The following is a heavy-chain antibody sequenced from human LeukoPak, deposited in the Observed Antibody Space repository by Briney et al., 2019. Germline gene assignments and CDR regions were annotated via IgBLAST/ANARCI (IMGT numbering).Heavy chain of an antibody. Sequence: GESLKISCKGSGYSFTSYWIGWVRQMPGKGLEWMGIIYPGDSDTRYSPSFQGQVTISADKSISTAYLQWSSLKASDTAMYYCARLIGSSGWYRDYFDYWGQGTLVTVSS. CDR3: ARLIGSSGWYRDYFDY. CDR2: IYPGDSDT. D-gene: IGHD6-19*01. CDR1: GYSFTSYW. J-gene: IGHJ4*02. V-gene: IGHV5-51*01.